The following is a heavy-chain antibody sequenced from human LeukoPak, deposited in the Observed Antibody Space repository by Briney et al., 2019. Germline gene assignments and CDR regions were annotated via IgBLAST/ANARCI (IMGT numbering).Heavy chain of an antibody. V-gene: IGHV4-34*01. CDR2: INHSGST. D-gene: IGHD6-25*01. J-gene: IGHJ4*02. Sequence: SETLSLTCAVYGGSFSGYYWSWIRQPPGKGLEWIGEINHSGSTNYNPSLKSRVTISVDTSKNQFSLKLSSVTAADTAVYYCARSVRRDYIAALDYWGQGTLVTVSS. CDR1: GGSFSGYY. CDR3: ARSVRRDYIAALDY.